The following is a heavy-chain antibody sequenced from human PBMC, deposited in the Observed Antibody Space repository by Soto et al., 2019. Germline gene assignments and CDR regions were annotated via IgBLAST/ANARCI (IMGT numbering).Heavy chain of an antibody. V-gene: IGHV4-39*01. Sequence: SETLSLTCTVSGGSISSSSYYWGWIRQPPGKGLEWIGSIYYSGSTYYNPSLKSRVTISVHTSKNQFSLKLSSVTAADTAVYYCARHYVATIPYYFDYWGQGTLVTVSS. CDR3: ARHYVATIPYYFDY. J-gene: IGHJ4*02. D-gene: IGHD5-12*01. CDR1: GGSISSSSYY. CDR2: IYYSGST.